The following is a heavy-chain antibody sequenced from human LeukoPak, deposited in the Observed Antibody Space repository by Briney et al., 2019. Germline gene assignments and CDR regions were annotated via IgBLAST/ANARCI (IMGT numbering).Heavy chain of an antibody. CDR2: INPNSGGT. V-gene: IGHV1-2*04. CDR1: GYTFTGYY. J-gene: IGHJ3*02. Sequence: GASVKVSCKASGYTFTGYYMHWVRQAPGQGLEWMGRINPNSGGTNYAQKFQGWVTMTRDTSISTAYMELSRLRSDDTAVYYCARGGEGVLMVYARGNAFDIWGQGTMVTVSS. D-gene: IGHD2-8*01. CDR3: ARGGEGVLMVYARGNAFDI.